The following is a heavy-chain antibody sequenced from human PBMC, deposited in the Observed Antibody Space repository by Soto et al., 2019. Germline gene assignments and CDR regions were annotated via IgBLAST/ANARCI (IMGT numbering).Heavy chain of an antibody. CDR3: ARILSGDGYNAAFDY. D-gene: IGHD5-12*01. CDR2: IFSNDEK. V-gene: IGHV2-26*01. J-gene: IGHJ4*02. Sequence: SGPTLVNPTQTLTLTCTVSGFSLSNARMGVSWIRQPPGKALEWLAHIFSNDEKSYSTSLKSRLTISKDTSKNQVVPTMTNMDPVDTATYYCARILSGDGYNAAFDYWGQGTLVTVSS. CDR1: GFSLSNARMG.